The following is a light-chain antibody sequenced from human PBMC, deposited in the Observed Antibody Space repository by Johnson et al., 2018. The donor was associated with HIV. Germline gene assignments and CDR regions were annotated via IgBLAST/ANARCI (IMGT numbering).Light chain of an antibody. Sequence: QPVLTQPPSVSAAPGQKVTISCSGSTSNIGNNYVSWYQQLPGTAPKLLIYENNKRPSGIPDRFSGSKSGTSATLGITGLQTGDEADYYCGTWDGSLSVYVFGTGTKVPGL. J-gene: IGLJ1*01. CDR3: GTWDGSLSVYV. CDR1: TSNIGNNY. V-gene: IGLV1-51*02. CDR2: ENN.